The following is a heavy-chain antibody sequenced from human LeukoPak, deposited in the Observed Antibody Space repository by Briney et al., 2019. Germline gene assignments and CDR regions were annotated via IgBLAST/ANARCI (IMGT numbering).Heavy chain of an antibody. J-gene: IGHJ4*02. CDR3: ARESEAAGTYYLDH. CDR1: GFTFNEFW. D-gene: IGHD6-25*01. Sequence: GGSLRLSCAASGFTFNEFWMHWVRQAPGKGLMWVSRIHKDGLHTWYADSMKGRFTMSRDNAENTVYLQLNSLRVEDTAVYYCARESEAAGTYYLDHWGQGNLVTVSS. CDR2: IHKDGLHT. V-gene: IGHV3-74*01.